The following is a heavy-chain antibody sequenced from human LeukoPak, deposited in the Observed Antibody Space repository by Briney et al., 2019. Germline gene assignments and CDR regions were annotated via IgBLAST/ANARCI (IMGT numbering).Heavy chain of an antibody. Sequence: PGGSLRLSCAASGFTFSNYGMSWVRQAPGKGLEWISAISGSGASTYYADSVKGRFTISRGNSKNTLYLQMNSLRAEDTAVYYCAKDLSYSSGWYFDYWGQGTLVTVSS. J-gene: IGHJ4*02. CDR3: AKDLSYSSGWYFDY. D-gene: IGHD6-19*01. V-gene: IGHV3-23*01. CDR1: GFTFSNYG. CDR2: ISGSGAST.